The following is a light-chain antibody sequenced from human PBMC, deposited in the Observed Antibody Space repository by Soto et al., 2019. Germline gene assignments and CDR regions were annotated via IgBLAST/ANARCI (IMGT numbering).Light chain of an antibody. CDR1: QSISGW. CDR2: QAS. Sequence: DIQMTQSPSTLSASVGDRVTITCRASQSISGWLAWYQQKPGKAPQLLIYQASSLESGVPSRFRGSGSGTEFTLTLSSLQPDDFATYYCQQYLGYNWTFGQGTKVEIK. V-gene: IGKV1-5*03. J-gene: IGKJ1*01. CDR3: QQYLGYNWT.